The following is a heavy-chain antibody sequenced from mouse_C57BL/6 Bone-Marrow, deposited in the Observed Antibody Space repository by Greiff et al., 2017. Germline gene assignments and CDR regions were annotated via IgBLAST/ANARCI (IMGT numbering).Heavy chain of an antibody. J-gene: IGHJ1*03. CDR1: GFNIKDDY. CDR2: IDPENGDT. CDR3: TTGTVVADWYFDV. D-gene: IGHD1-1*01. V-gene: IGHV14-4*01. Sequence: VQLQQSGAELVRPGASVKLSCTASGFNIKDDYMHWVKQRPEQGLEWIGWIDPENGDTEYASKFQGKATIPADTSSNTAYLQLSSLTSEDTAVYYCTTGTVVADWYFDVWGTGTTVTVSS.